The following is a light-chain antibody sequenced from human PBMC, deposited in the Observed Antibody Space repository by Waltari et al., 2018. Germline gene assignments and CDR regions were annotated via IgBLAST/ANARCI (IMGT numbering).Light chain of an antibody. CDR3: SSYTSSSTVI. CDR1: SSDVGGYNP. J-gene: IGLJ2*01. V-gene: IGLV2-14*03. CDR2: DVY. Sequence: QSALTQPASVSGSPGQSITISCPGTSSDVGGYNPVSWYLQHPAKAPKLLIYDVYYRPSRVSNRFSGSKSGNTASLTISGLQAEDEAVYYCSSYTSSSTVIFGGGTKLTVL.